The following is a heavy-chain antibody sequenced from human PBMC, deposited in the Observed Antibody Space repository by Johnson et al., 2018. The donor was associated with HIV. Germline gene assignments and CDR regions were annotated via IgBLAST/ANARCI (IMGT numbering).Heavy chain of an antibody. CDR2: INSDGSST. D-gene: IGHD6-13*01. J-gene: IGHJ3*02. CDR3: AKGRYSSSWYLAGAFDI. Sequence: VQLVESGGGLVKPGGSLRLSCAASGFTFSSYWMHWVRQAPGKGLVWVSRINSDGSSTSYADSVKGRFPISRDNAKNTLYLQVNSLRAEDTAVYHCAKGRYSSSWYLAGAFDIWGQGTMVTVSS. V-gene: IGHV3-74*02. CDR1: GFTFSSYW.